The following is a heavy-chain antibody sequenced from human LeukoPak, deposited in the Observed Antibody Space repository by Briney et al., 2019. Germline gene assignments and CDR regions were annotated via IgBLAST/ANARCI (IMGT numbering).Heavy chain of an antibody. D-gene: IGHD6-13*01. J-gene: IGHJ5*02. V-gene: IGHV1-18*01. Sequence: ASVKVSCKASGYTFTSYGISWVRQAPVQGLEWMGWISAYNGNTNYAQKLQGRVTMTRNTSISTAYMELSSLRSEDTAVYYCARYRRIAAAGTTYWFDPWGQGTLVTVSS. CDR1: GYTFTSYG. CDR2: ISAYNGNT. CDR3: ARYRRIAAAGTTYWFDP.